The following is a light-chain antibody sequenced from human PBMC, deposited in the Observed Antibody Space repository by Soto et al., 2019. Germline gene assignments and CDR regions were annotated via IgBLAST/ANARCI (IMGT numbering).Light chain of an antibody. CDR2: LGS. CDR1: QSLLLSNRYDY. J-gene: IGKJ4*01. Sequence: DIVMTQSPLSLPVTAGEPASIXXRSXQSLLLSNRYDYVDGDLQKPGTSPQXXCDLGSHRASVGPDMFSGSGAGTYFTLESSRVEAADVGIYSCMQALQTPLTFGGGTKVDIK. V-gene: IGKV2-28*01. CDR3: MQALQTPLT.